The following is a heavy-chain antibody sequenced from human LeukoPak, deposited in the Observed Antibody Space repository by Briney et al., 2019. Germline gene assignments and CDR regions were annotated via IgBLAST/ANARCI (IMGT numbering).Heavy chain of an antibody. CDR2: IWYDGSNK. CDR3: ARDFPPQKTYYYGSGLDY. V-gene: IGHV3-33*01. J-gene: IGHJ4*02. D-gene: IGHD3-10*01. Sequence: TGGSLRLSCAASGFTFSSYGMHWVRQAPGKGLEWVAVIWYDGSNKYYADSVKGRFTISRDNSKNTLYLQMNSLRAEDTAVYYCARDFPPQKTYYYGSGLDYWGQGTLVTVSS. CDR1: GFTFSSYG.